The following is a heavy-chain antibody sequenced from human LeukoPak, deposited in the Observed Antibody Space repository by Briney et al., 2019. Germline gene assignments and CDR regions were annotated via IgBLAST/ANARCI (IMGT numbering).Heavy chain of an antibody. D-gene: IGHD3-3*01. CDR3: AKGGMWSGYSDY. CDR1: GFTFDDYA. J-gene: IGHJ4*02. V-gene: IGHV3-9*01. CDR2: ISWNSGSI. Sequence: GGSLRLSCAASGFTFDDYAMHWVRQAPGKGLEWISGISWNSGSIGYADSVKGRFTISRDNAKNSLYLQMNSLGAEDTALYYCAKGGMWSGYSDYWGQGTLVTVSS.